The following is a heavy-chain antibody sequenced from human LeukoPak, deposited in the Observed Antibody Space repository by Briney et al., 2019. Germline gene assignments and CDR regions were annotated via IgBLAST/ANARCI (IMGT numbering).Heavy chain of an antibody. Sequence: SETLSLTCAVYGGSFSGYYWSWIRQPPGKGLEWIGEINHSGSTNYNPSLKSRVTISVDTSKNQFSLKLSSVTAADTAVYYCARDVLRYFDWLSTDVWGQGTTVTVSS. CDR2: INHSGST. D-gene: IGHD3-9*01. J-gene: IGHJ6*02. V-gene: IGHV4-34*01. CDR1: GGSFSGYY. CDR3: ARDVLRYFDWLSTDV.